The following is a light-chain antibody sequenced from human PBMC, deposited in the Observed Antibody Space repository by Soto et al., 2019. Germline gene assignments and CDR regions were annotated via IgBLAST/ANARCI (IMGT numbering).Light chain of an antibody. V-gene: IGKV3-20*01. CDR2: GAS. CDR1: QSVSSSY. J-gene: IGKJ1*01. Sequence: EIGLTQSPGTLSLSPGERATLSCRASQSVSSSYLAWYQQNRGQAPRLLIYGASSRAPGIPDRFGGSGSGTDFTLTISRLEPEDFAVYYCQQYGSSRWTFGQGTKV. CDR3: QQYGSSRWT.